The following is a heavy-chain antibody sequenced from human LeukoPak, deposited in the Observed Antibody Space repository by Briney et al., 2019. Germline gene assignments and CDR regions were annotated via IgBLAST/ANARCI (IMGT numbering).Heavy chain of an antibody. J-gene: IGHJ4*02. D-gene: IGHD6-19*01. V-gene: IGHV4-30-4*08. CDR1: GGSISSGDYY. CDR2: IYYSGST. CDR3: ARLTRSGPGN. Sequence: SETLSLTCTVSGGSISSGDYYWSWIRQPPGKGLEWIGYIYYSGSTYYNPSLKSRVTISVETSKNQFSLKLSSVTAADTAVYYCARLTRSGPGNWGQGTLVTVSS.